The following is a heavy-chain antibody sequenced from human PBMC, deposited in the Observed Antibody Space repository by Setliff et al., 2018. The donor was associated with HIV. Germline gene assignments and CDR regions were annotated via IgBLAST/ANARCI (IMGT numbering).Heavy chain of an antibody. D-gene: IGHD3-3*01. Sequence: ASVKVSCKASGYTFTYYAIHWLRQAPGHRLQWMGWINSGNGNTKYSQKFQGRVTITKDTSASTVYMELTSLRSEDTAVYYCAREIRNYDFWSGYWEDHYFDSWGQGTLVTVSS. CDR1: GYTFTYYA. CDR2: INSGNGNT. J-gene: IGHJ4*02. V-gene: IGHV1-3*01. CDR3: AREIRNYDFWSGYWEDHYFDS.